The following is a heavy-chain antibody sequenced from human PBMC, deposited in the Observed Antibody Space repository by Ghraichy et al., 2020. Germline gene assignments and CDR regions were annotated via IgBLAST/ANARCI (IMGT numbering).Heavy chain of an antibody. V-gene: IGHV3-74*03. CDR3: VRGSGNSPPPFDY. J-gene: IGHJ4*02. CDR2: INGDGSRI. D-gene: IGHD4-23*01. Sequence: GGSLRLSCAASGFTFSSHWMHWVRQVPGKGLMWVLCINGDGSRIMYAESVEGRFTISRDNAKNTLYLLMTSLRADDTAVYYCVRGSGNSPPPFDYWGQGTLVTVSS. CDR1: GFTFSSHW.